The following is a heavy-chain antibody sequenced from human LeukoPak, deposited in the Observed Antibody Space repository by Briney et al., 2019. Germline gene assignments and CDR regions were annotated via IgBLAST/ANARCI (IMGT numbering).Heavy chain of an antibody. CDR3: ARGLFPFDY. J-gene: IGHJ4*02. CDR1: GGSFSGYY. D-gene: IGHD3-3*01. Sequence: SETLSLTCAVYGGSFSGYYWSWIRQPPGKGLEWIGEINHSGSTNYNPSLKSQVTISVDTSKNQFSLKLSSVTAADTAVYYCARGLFPFDYWGQGTLVTVSS. V-gene: IGHV4-34*01. CDR2: INHSGST.